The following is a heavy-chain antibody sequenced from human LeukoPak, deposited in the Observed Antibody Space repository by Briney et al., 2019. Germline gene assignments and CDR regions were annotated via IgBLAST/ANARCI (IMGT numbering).Heavy chain of an antibody. CDR3: TTDRSGSYWGLDY. CDR2: IKSKTDGGTT. D-gene: IGHD1-26*01. CDR1: RFTFTNAW. J-gene: IGHJ4*02. Sequence: GGSLRLSCAASRFTFTNAWMSWVRQAPGKGLEWVGRIKSKTDGGTTDYAAPVKGGFTISRDDSKNTLYLQMNSLKTEDTAVYYCTTDRSGSYWGLDYWGQGTLVTVSS. V-gene: IGHV3-15*01.